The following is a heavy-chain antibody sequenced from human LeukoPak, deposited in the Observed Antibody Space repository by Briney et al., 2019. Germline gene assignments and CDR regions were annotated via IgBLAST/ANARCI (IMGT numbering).Heavy chain of an antibody. J-gene: IGHJ5*02. CDR3: ARHSMRYNWFDP. D-gene: IGHD2/OR15-2a*01. CDR2: IYSSGTT. Sequence: SETLCLTCSVSGGSINSRNHYWGWIRQPPGKGLEWIASIYSSGTTYYNPSLKSRVIISVDTSKNQISLKLSSVTASDTAVYYCARHSMRYNWFDPWGQGTLVTVSS. CDR1: GGSINSRNHY. V-gene: IGHV4-39*01.